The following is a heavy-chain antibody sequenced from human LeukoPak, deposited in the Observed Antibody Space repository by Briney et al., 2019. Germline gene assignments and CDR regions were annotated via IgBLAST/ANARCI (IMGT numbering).Heavy chain of an antibody. V-gene: IGHV4-4*07. CDR1: GFSISSGYY. Sequence: KPSETLSLTCTVSGFSISSGYYWGWIRQPAGKGLEWIGRIYTSGSTNYNPSLKSRVTISVDTSKNQFSLKLSSVTAADTAVYYCARVEYSSSWTGMTAFDIWGQGTMVTVSS. D-gene: IGHD6-13*01. J-gene: IGHJ3*02. CDR3: ARVEYSSSWTGMTAFDI. CDR2: IYTSGST.